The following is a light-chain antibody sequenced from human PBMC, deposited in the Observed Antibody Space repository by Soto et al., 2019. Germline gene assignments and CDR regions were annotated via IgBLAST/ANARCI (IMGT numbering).Light chain of an antibody. J-gene: IGLJ2*01. CDR2: EGS. V-gene: IGLV2-23*01. CDR3: CSYTTSVFV. Sequence: QSVLTQPASVSGSPGQSITISCTGTSSDVGSYILVSWYQQHPGKAPKLMIYEGSKRPSGVSNRFSGSKSGNTASLTISGLQDEDGADYYCCSYTTSVFVFGGGTKLTVL. CDR1: SSDVGSYIL.